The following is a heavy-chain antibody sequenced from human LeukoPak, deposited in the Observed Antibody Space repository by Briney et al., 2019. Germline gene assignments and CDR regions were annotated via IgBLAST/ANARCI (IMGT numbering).Heavy chain of an antibody. CDR3: ATGSLGYCSSTSCYPAEYFQH. CDR2: IKQDGSEK. CDR1: GFTFSSYW. J-gene: IGHJ1*01. Sequence: PGGSLRLSCAASGFTFSSYWMSWVRQAPGKGLEWVANIKQDGSEKYYVDSVKGRFTISRDNAKNSLYLQMNSLRAEDTAVYYCATGSLGYCSSTSCYPAEYFQHWGQGTLVTVSS. D-gene: IGHD2-2*01. V-gene: IGHV3-7*01.